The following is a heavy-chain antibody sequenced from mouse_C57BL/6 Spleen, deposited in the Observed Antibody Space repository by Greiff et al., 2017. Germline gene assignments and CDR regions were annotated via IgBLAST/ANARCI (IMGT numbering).Heavy chain of an antibody. CDR2: IDPSDSET. V-gene: IGHV1-52*01. Sequence: QVQLQQPGAELVRPGSSVKLSCKASGYTFTSYWMHWVKQRPIQGLEWIGNIDPSDSETHYNQKFKDKATLTVDKSSSTAYMQLSSLTSEDSAVYYCARRDDGYPSFAYWGQGTLVTVSA. D-gene: IGHD2-3*01. J-gene: IGHJ3*01. CDR3: ARRDDGYPSFAY. CDR1: GYTFTSYW.